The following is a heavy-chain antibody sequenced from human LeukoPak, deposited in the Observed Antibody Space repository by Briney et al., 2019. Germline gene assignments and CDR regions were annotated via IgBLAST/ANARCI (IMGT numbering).Heavy chain of an antibody. D-gene: IGHD3-10*01. CDR3: AREPNYFGSGSTDC. Sequence: SQTLSLTCTVSGGSISSGSYYWSWIRQPAGKGLEWIGRIYSSGSTNYNPSLKSRVTISQDTSKNQVSLKLSSVTAADTAVYYCAREPNYFGSGSTDCWGQGTLVTVS. J-gene: IGHJ4*02. CDR1: GGSISSGSYY. CDR2: IYSSGST. V-gene: IGHV4-61*02.